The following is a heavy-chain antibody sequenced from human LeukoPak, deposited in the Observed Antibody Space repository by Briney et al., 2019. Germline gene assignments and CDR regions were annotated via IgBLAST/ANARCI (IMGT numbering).Heavy chain of an antibody. Sequence: GGSLRLSCAASGFTFRSYAMSWVRQAPGKGLEWVSGIIADFDTTYYADSVRGRFTIFRDPSKNTLYLQMNSLRAEDTAIYYCAQDGTTTRYNWFDSWGQGTLVTVSS. J-gene: IGHJ5*01. V-gene: IGHV3-23*01. CDR3: AQDGTTTRYNWFDS. D-gene: IGHD1-7*01. CDR1: GFTFRSYA. CDR2: IIADFDTT.